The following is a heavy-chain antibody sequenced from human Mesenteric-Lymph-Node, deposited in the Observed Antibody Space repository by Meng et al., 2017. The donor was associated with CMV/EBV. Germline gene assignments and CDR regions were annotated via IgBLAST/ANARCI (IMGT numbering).Heavy chain of an antibody. V-gene: IGHV3-30*14. Sequence: GESLKISCAASGFTFNSYAMHWVRQAPGKGLEWVAVISYDGSNKYYADSVKGRFTISRDNSKNTLYLQMNSLRAEDTAVYYCARDRADCSSTSCELDYWGQGTLVTVSS. J-gene: IGHJ4*02. CDR1: GFTFNSYA. CDR3: ARDRADCSSTSCELDY. D-gene: IGHD2-2*01. CDR2: ISYDGSNK.